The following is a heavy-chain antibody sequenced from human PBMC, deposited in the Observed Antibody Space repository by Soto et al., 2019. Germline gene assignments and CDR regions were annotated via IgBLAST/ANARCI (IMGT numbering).Heavy chain of an antibody. CDR1: GFNLSHPW. Sequence: EVQLVESGGGLVKSGGSLRLSCVASGFNLSHPWMTWVRQAAGKGLEWVGRIKSKTDGGTADYGAPVKGRATISRDDSKNTVYLQMNSLKTEDTAVYYCTTGIYYDILTGYHNVAYWGQGALVTVSS. V-gene: IGHV3-15*01. CDR3: TTGIYYDILTGYHNVAY. CDR2: IKSKTDGGTA. D-gene: IGHD3-9*01. J-gene: IGHJ4*02.